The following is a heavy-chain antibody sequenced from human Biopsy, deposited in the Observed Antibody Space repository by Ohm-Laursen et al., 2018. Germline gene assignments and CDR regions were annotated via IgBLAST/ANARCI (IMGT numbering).Heavy chain of an antibody. CDR3: AKWGTSMALYHFYGMDV. V-gene: IGHV3-23*01. Sequence: SLRLSCVASGFMFDDYGMYRVRQAPGKGLAWVSVITGVGGVTYYADPVKGRFTVSRDNSMNTMFLQMNSLRAQDAGTYYCAKWGTSMALYHFYGMDVWGQGTTVSVSS. CDR2: ITGVGGVT. D-gene: IGHD5-18*01. J-gene: IGHJ6*02. CDR1: GFMFDDYG.